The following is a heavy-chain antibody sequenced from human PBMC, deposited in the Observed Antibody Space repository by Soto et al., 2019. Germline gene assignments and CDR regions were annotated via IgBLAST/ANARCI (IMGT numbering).Heavy chain of an antibody. V-gene: IGHV3-33*01. D-gene: IGHD2-2*01. Sequence: GGSLRLSCAASGFTFSSYGMHWVRQAPGKGLEWVAVIWYDGSNKYYADSVKGRFTISRDNSKNTLYLQMNSLRAEDTAVYYCARGDIVVVPAARGNYFDYWGQGTLVTVSS. J-gene: IGHJ4*02. CDR1: GFTFSSYG. CDR3: ARGDIVVVPAARGNYFDY. CDR2: IWYDGSNK.